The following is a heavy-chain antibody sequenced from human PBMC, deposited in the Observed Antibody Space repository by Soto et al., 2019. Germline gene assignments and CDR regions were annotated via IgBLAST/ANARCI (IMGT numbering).Heavy chain of an antibody. CDR2: FDPEDGET. D-gene: IGHD2-15*01. J-gene: IGHJ6*03. Sequence: QVQLVQSGAEVKKPGASVKVSCKVSGYTLTELSMHWVRQAPGKGLEWMGGFDPEDGETIYAQKFQGRVTVTEDTSTDTAYMELSSLRSEDTAVYYCATYLGYCSGGSCYRPYYYYYYMDVWGKGTTVTVSS. V-gene: IGHV1-24*01. CDR3: ATYLGYCSGGSCYRPYYYYYYMDV. CDR1: GYTLTELS.